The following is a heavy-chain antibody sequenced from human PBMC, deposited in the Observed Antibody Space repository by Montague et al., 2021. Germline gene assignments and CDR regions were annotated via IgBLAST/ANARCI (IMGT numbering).Heavy chain of an antibody. CDR1: SGSIFHAH. J-gene: IGHJ5*02. Sequence: SETLSLTCTVSSGSIFHAHWSWVRQPPGKGLEWLGSMFYGGGTSNNPSLKSRVTMSIDTSTNQFSLKLSFVTAADTAVYYCAKQDYFVSGTSYKGFDPWGQGILVTVSS. V-gene: IGHV4-59*08. CDR2: MFYGGGT. CDR3: AKQDYFVSGTSYKGFDP. D-gene: IGHD3-10*01.